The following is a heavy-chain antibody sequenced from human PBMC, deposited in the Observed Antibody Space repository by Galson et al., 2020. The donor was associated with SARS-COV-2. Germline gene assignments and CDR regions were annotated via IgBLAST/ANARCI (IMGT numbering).Heavy chain of an antibody. Sequence: SETLSLTCTVFGGSVTSTNYFWSWVRQPAGKGLEWIGRIHTTGSTNYNPSLKSRVSISVDTSRNQFSLNLNSVTAAETAVYYCARYGSDCTGSNCYGRFYFDFWGQGTLVNVSS. D-gene: IGHD2-15*01. CDR2: IHTTGST. CDR3: ARYGSDCTGSNCYGRFYFDF. V-gene: IGHV4-61*02. CDR1: GGSVTSTNYF. J-gene: IGHJ4*02.